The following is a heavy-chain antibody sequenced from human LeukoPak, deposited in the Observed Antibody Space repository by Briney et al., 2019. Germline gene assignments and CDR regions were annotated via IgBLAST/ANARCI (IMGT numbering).Heavy chain of an antibody. Sequence: ASVKVSCKASGYTFTSYGIGWVRQAPGQGLEWMGWISAYDANTNYAPKLQGRVTVTTDTSTSTAYMELRSLRSDDTAVYYCARDLRGTVAYFDYWGQGTLVTVSS. CDR1: GYTFTSYG. J-gene: IGHJ4*02. CDR3: ARDLRGTVAYFDY. D-gene: IGHD4-23*01. V-gene: IGHV1-18*01. CDR2: ISAYDANT.